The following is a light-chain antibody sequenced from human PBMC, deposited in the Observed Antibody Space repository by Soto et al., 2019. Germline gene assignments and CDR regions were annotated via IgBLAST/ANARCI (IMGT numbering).Light chain of an antibody. CDR3: QQYGTSIPIT. CDR2: GAS. J-gene: IGKJ5*01. V-gene: IGKV3-20*01. Sequence: IVLTQSPGTLSLSPGERATLSCRASQSVSSSYLAWYQQKPGQAPRLIIYGASSRATGIPDRFSGSGSGTDFILTISRLEPEDFAVYYCQQYGTSIPITFGQGTRLRLN. CDR1: QSVSSSY.